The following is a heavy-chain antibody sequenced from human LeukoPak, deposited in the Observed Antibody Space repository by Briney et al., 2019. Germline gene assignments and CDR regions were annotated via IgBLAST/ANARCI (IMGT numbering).Heavy chain of an antibody. V-gene: IGHV1-2*02. CDR2: IKPKSGGT. CDR3: ASGDGDYGTDY. Sequence: ASVKVSCKASGHTLTGYYLHWVRQAPGQGLEWMGWIKPKSGGTQFAQKFQGRVTMTRDTSISTAYMELSRLKSDDTAVYYCASGDGDYGTDYWGQGTLVTVSS. CDR1: GHTLTGYY. J-gene: IGHJ4*02. D-gene: IGHD4-17*01.